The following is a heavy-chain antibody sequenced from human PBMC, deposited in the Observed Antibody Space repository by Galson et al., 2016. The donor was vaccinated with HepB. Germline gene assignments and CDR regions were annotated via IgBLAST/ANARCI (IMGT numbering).Heavy chain of an antibody. V-gene: IGHV3-66*01. J-gene: IGHJ6*02. CDR2: IDSGGST. CDR1: GFPVSRDY. D-gene: IGHD3-16*02. CDR3: ARDPGLSNGPDV. Sequence: SLRLSCAASGFPVSRDYMSWVRQAPGKGLEWVSVIDSGGSTHYVESVEGRFTISRDTSKNTLYLQINSLRVEDTAVYYCARDPGLSNGPDVWGQGTTVTVSS.